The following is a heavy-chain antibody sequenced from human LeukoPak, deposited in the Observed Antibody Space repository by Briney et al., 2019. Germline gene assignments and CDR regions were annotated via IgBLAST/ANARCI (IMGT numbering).Heavy chain of an antibody. Sequence: SETLSLTCAVYGGSFSGYYWGWIRQPPGKGLEWIGEINHSGSTNYNPSLKSRVTISVDTSKNQFSLKLSSVTAADTAVYYCASLFRFRDLPWGQGTMVTVSS. CDR3: ASLFRFRDLP. J-gene: IGHJ3*01. V-gene: IGHV4-34*01. D-gene: IGHD3-3*01. CDR1: GGSFSGYY. CDR2: INHSGST.